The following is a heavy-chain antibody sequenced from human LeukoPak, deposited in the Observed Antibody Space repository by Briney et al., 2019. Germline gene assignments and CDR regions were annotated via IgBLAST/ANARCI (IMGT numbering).Heavy chain of an antibody. V-gene: IGHV3-53*01. Sequence: GGSLRLSCAASGFTVSSNYMSWVRQAPGKGLEWVSVIYSGGSTYYADSVKGRFTISRDNSKNTLYLQMNSLRAEDTAVYYCARDESIAVAPTNAFDIWGQGTMVTVSS. CDR2: IYSGGST. CDR1: GFTVSSNY. CDR3: ARDESIAVAPTNAFDI. D-gene: IGHD6-19*01. J-gene: IGHJ3*02.